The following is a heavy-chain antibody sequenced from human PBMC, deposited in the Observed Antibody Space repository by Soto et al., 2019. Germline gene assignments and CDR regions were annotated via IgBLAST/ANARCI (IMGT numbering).Heavy chain of an antibody. CDR1: GFTFDDYA. Sequence: QSGGSLRLSCAASGFTFDDYAMHWVRQAPGKGLEWVSGISWNSGDIAYADSVKGRFSISRDNAKNSLYLQMNSLRAEDTALYYCAKGVVGYSTSYFDYWGQGTLVTVSS. J-gene: IGHJ4*02. D-gene: IGHD3-22*01. CDR3: AKGVVGYSTSYFDY. CDR2: ISWNSGDI. V-gene: IGHV3-9*01.